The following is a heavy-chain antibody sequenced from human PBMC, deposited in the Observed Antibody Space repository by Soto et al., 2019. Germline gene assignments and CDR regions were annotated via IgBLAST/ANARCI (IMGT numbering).Heavy chain of an antibody. D-gene: IGHD5-12*01. CDR2: IYPDDFDS. CDR3: ARREYSYGYFDS. J-gene: IGHJ4*02. V-gene: IGHV5-51*06. Sequence: ESLKISCKASGYRFTTDWIAWLREMPGKGLEWMGSIYPDDFDSRDSPSFQGDVTISVDKSTSTAYLEWSSLKASDTAMYYCARREYSYGYFDSWGQGTKVTVSS. CDR1: GYRFTTDW.